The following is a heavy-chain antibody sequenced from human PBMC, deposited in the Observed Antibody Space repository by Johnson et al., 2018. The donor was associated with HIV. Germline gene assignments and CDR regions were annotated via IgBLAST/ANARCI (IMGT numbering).Heavy chain of an antibody. Sequence: VQLVESGGGLVQPGGSLRLSCAASGFTFGSYDMHWVRQAAGKRLEWVSTIGTTGDTYYPGSVKGRFTISSDNSKNTLYLQMNSLRAEDTAVYYCARDWGFDDSSWPMEMGGAVDIWGQGTMVTVSS. CDR1: GFTFGSYD. V-gene: IGHV3-13*01. CDR3: ARDWGFDDSSWPMEMGGAVDI. J-gene: IGHJ3*02. CDR2: IGTTGDT. D-gene: IGHD6-13*01.